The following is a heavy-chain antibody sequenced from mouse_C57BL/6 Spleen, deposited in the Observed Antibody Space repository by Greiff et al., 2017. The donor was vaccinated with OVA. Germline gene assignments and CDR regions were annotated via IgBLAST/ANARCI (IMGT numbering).Heavy chain of an antibody. Sequence: EVKVVESGEGLVKPGGSLKLSCAASGFTFSSYAMSWVRQTPEKRLEWVAYISSGGDYIYYADTVKGRFTISRDNARNTLYLQMSSRKSEDTAMYYCTRVGGNFFFDYWGQGTTLTVSS. CDR3: TRVGGNFFFDY. J-gene: IGHJ2*01. V-gene: IGHV5-9-1*02. D-gene: IGHD2-1*01. CDR2: ISSGGDYI. CDR1: GFTFSSYA.